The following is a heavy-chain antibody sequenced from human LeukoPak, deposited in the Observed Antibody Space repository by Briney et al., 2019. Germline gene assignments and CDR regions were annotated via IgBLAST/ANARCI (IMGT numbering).Heavy chain of an antibody. Sequence: SETLSLTCTVSGGSISSYYWNWIRQPPGKGLEWIGYIYYSGSTNYNPSLKSRVTISVDTSKNQFSLKLSSVTAADTAVYYCARRPWSSARYFDLWGRGTLVTVSS. J-gene: IGHJ2*01. CDR1: GGSISSYY. D-gene: IGHD2-2*01. V-gene: IGHV4-59*08. CDR2: IYYSGST. CDR3: ARRPWSSARYFDL.